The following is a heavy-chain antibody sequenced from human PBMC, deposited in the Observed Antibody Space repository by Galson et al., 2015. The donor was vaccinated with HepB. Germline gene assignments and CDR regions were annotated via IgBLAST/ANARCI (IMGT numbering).Heavy chain of an antibody. J-gene: IGHJ3*02. Sequence: SLRLSCAASGFTFDDYAMHWVRQAPGKGLEWVSGISWNSGSIGYADSVKGRFTISRDNAKNSLYLQMNSLRAEDTALYYCAKDLGSGWLVRGAFDIWGQGTMVTVSS. V-gene: IGHV3-9*01. CDR2: ISWNSGSI. D-gene: IGHD6-19*01. CDR3: AKDLGSGWLVRGAFDI. CDR1: GFTFDDYA.